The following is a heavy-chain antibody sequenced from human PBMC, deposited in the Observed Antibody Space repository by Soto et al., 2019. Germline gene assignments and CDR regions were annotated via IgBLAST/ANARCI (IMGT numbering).Heavy chain of an antibody. CDR1: GVSLTSGTYY. CDR3: ASTEDFFDY. V-gene: IGHV4-31*03. Sequence: QVQLQESGPGLVKPSQTLSLTCSVSGVSLTSGTYYWSWIRQHPGKGLEWIGYIFYSGSTDYNPSLKSRVNIPVDTSKNQSSLKLSSVTAADTAVYFCASTEDFFDYWGQGTLVTVSS. J-gene: IGHJ4*02. CDR2: IFYSGST.